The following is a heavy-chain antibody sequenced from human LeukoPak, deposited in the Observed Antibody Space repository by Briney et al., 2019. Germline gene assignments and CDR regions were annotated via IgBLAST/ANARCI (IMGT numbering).Heavy chain of an antibody. J-gene: IGHJ4*02. CDR3: AKDFYCGGDCYAIDY. CDR2: ISYDGSNK. Sequence: PGGSLRLSCAASGFTFSSYGMHWVRQAPGKGLEWVAVISYDGSNKYYADSVKGQFTISRDNSKNTLYLQMNSLRAEDTAVYYCAKDFYCGGDCYAIDYWGQGTLVTVSS. D-gene: IGHD2-21*02. V-gene: IGHV3-30*18. CDR1: GFTFSSYG.